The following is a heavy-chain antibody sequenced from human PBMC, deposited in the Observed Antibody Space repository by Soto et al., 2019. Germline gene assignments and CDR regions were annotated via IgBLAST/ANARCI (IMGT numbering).Heavy chain of an antibody. V-gene: IGHV3-74*01. D-gene: IGHD5-12*01. CDR3: ARDSSGYSSYFDY. CDR1: GLIFGNYW. J-gene: IGHJ4*02. Sequence: EGQLVGSGGGLIQPGGSLRLSCAASGLIFGNYWMHWVRQAPGKGLVWVSRIKSDGSSTNYADSVKGLFTISRDSAKNTRYLQMDSLRAEYTAVYYCARDSSGYSSYFDYWCQGILVTVSS. CDR2: IKSDGSST.